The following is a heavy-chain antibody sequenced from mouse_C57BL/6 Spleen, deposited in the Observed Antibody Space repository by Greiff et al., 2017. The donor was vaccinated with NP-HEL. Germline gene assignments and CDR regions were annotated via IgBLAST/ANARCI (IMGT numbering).Heavy chain of an antibody. CDR2: IDPSDSYT. Sequence: VQLQQPGAELVMPGASVKLSCKASGYTFTSYWMHWVKQRPGQGLEWIGEIDPSDSYTNYNQKFKGKSTLTVDKSSSTAYMQLSSLTSEDSAVYYCARVLPRGYYFDYWGQGTTLTVSS. D-gene: IGHD2-1*01. V-gene: IGHV1-69*01. J-gene: IGHJ2*01. CDR3: ARVLPRGYYFDY. CDR1: GYTFTSYW.